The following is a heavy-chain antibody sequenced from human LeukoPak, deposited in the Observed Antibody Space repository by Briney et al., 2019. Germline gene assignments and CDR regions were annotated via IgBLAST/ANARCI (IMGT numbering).Heavy chain of an antibody. CDR1: GYSFTSYW. CDR2: IYPGDSDT. V-gene: IGHV5-51*01. CDR3: ARLGSLTGYYRPFDY. Sequence: GESLKISCKGSGYSFTSYWIGWVRQMPGKGLEWMGIIYPGDSDTRYSPSFRGQVTISADKSISTAYLQWSSLKASDTAMYYCARLGSLTGYYRPFDYWGQGTLVTVSS. J-gene: IGHJ4*02. D-gene: IGHD3-9*01.